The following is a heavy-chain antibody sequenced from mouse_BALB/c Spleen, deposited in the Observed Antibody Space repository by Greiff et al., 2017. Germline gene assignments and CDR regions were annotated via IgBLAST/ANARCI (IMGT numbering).Heavy chain of an antibody. V-gene: IGHV1-80*01. CDR3: ARCYYKGAWFAY. CDR2: IYPGDGDT. J-gene: IGHJ3*01. D-gene: IGHD2-12*01. CDR1: GYAFSSYW. Sequence: QVQLQQSGAELVRPGSSVKISCKASGYAFSSYWMNWVKQRPGQGLEWIGQIYPGDGDTNYNGKFKGKATLTADKSSSTAYMQLSSLTSEDSAVYFCARCYYKGAWFAYWGQGTLVTVSA.